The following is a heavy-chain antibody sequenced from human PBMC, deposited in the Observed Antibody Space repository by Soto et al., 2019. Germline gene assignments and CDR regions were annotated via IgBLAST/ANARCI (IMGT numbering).Heavy chain of an antibody. Sequence: SETLSLTCTVSGGSISSSSYYWGWIRQPPGKGLEWIGSIYYSGSTYYNPSLKSRVIISVDRSKNQFSLKVRSVTAADTAVYYFAWESYGDYGGYFDPWGQRTFVTVSS. D-gene: IGHD4-17*01. V-gene: IGHV4-39*07. J-gene: IGHJ4*02. CDR3: AWESYGDYGGYFDP. CDR1: GGSISSSSYY. CDR2: IYYSGST.